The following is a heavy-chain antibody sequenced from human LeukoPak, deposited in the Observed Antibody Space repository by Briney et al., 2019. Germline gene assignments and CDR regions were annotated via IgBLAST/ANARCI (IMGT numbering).Heavy chain of an antibody. CDR3: ARAPRDSSSSNYMRRFDY. V-gene: IGHV4-38-2*02. D-gene: IGHD3-22*01. J-gene: IGHJ4*02. Sequence: SDTLSLTCSVSGYSISSDNYWVSIRQPPPQALEWTGGVDHSGSTYYNPSLKSRVTMSVDTSKNQFSLKLGSVTAADTAVYYCARAPRDSSSSNYMRRFDYWGQGTLVTVSS. CDR2: VDHSGST. CDR1: GYSISSDNY.